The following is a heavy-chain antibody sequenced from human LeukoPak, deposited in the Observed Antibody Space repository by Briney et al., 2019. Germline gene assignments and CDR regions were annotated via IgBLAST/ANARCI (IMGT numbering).Heavy chain of an antibody. Sequence: ASVKVSCKASGYTFTGYYMHWVRQAPGQGLEWMGWINPNSGGTNYAQKFQGRVTMTRDTSISTAYMELSRLRSDDTAVYYCARDVPASYYYYGMDVWGQGTTVTVSS. CDR2: INPNSGGT. D-gene: IGHD1-14*01. CDR1: GYTFTGYY. V-gene: IGHV1-2*02. J-gene: IGHJ6*02. CDR3: ARDVPASYYYYGMDV.